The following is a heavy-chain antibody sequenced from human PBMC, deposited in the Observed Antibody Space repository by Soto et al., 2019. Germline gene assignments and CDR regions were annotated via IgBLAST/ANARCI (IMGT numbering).Heavy chain of an antibody. CDR3: AKGLELRPRGGMDV. V-gene: IGHV3-23*01. Sequence: GGSLRLSCAASGFTFSSYAMSWVRQAPGKGLEWVSAISGSGGSTYYAESVKGRFTISRDNSKNTLYLQMNSLRAEDTAVYYCAKGLELRPRGGMDVWGQGTTVT. CDR1: GFTFSSYA. D-gene: IGHD3-3*01. J-gene: IGHJ6*02. CDR2: ISGSGGST.